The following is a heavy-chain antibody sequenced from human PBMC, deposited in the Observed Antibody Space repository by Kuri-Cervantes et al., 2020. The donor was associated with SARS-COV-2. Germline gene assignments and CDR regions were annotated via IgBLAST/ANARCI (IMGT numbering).Heavy chain of an antibody. Sequence: GGSLRLSCAASGFTFTAYAMSWVRQAPGRGLEWVSSIGRDGHTFYADSVRGRFTISRDDSKNTLFSQMSSLRIEDTAIYYCALNYYFNYWGQGTLVTVSS. CDR2: IGRDGHT. V-gene: IGHV3-23*01. D-gene: IGHD1-1*01. CDR3: ALNYYFNY. CDR1: GFTFTAYA. J-gene: IGHJ4*02.